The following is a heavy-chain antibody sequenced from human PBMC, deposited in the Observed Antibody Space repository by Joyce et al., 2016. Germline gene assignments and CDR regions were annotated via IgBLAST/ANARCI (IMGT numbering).Heavy chain of an antibody. CDR1: GFSFRYFW. CDR3: TRGSGTGWFDP. CDR2: INEDGSEK. V-gene: IGHV3-7*03. D-gene: IGHD6-13*01. J-gene: IGHJ5*02. Sequence: EVYLVESGGGLVQPGGSLRLSCAASGFSFRYFWMDWVRQAQGEGVEWVAQINEDGSEKNYMDSLRGRFTISRDNAKNSVDLQINSLRVEDTAVYYCTRGSGTGWFDPWGQGTLVTVSS.